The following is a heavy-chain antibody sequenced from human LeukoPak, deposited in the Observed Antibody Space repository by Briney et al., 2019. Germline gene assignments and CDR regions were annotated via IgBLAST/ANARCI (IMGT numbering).Heavy chain of an antibody. Sequence: ASVKVSCKASGYTFTGYYMHWVRQAPGPGLEWMGWINPNSGGTNYAQKFQGRVTMTRDTSISTAYMELSRLRSDDTAVYYCARGVSSSWYYFDYWGQGTLVTVSS. D-gene: IGHD6-13*01. CDR1: GYTFTGYY. V-gene: IGHV1-2*02. CDR2: INPNSGGT. J-gene: IGHJ4*02. CDR3: ARGVSSSWYYFDY.